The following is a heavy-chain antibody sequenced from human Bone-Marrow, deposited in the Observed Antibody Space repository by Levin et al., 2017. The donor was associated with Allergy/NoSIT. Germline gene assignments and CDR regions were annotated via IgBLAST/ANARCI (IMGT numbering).Heavy chain of an antibody. CDR1: GFTFSTYW. V-gene: IGHV3-74*01. J-gene: IGHJ4*02. CDR3: ARDPDRDAFSNFED. Sequence: LSLTCVASGFTFSTYWMHWVRQGPGKGLGWVARRRREGKSRSDADAVKGRFTISRDNAKNTLYLEMNSLRAEDTAVYYCARDPDRDAFSNFEDWGQGTLVTVSS. CDR2: RRREGKSR. D-gene: IGHD5-24*01.